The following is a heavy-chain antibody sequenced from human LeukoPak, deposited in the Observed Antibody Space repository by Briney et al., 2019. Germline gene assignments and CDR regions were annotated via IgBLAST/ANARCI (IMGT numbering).Heavy chain of an antibody. V-gene: IGHV4-38-2*02. Sequence: SETLSLTCTVSGYSISSGYYWGWIRQPPGKGLEWIGSIYHSGSTYYNPSLKSRVTISVDTSKNQFSLKLSSVTAADTAVYYCARIRITMVRGVIMGYYFDYWGQGTLVTVSS. J-gene: IGHJ4*02. CDR2: IYHSGST. D-gene: IGHD3-10*01. CDR3: ARIRITMVRGVIMGYYFDY. CDR1: GYSISSGYY.